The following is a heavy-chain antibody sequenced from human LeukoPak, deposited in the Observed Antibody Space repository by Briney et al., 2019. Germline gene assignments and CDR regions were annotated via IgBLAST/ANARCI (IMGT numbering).Heavy chain of an antibody. CDR3: PRVSRTLE. CDR2: INHSGST. Sequence: SETLSLTCAVYGGSFSGYYWSWIRQPPGKGLEWIGEINHSGSTNYNPSLKSRVTISVDTSKNQFSLKLSSVTAADTAVYYCPRVSRTLEWGKGTLVTVSS. J-gene: IGHJ4*02. V-gene: IGHV4-34*01. D-gene: IGHD3-16*02. CDR1: GGSFSGYY.